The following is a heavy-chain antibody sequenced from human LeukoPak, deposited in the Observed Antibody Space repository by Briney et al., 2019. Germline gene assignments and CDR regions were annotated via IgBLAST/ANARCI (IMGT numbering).Heavy chain of an antibody. V-gene: IGHV4-4*02. CDR3: ARLVELQKLEHYDYYMDV. CDR2: INHSGST. CDR1: GGSISSSNW. J-gene: IGHJ6*03. Sequence: SETLSLTCAVSGGSISSSNWWSWVRQPPGKGLEWIGEINHSGSTTYNASLKSRVTISVDTSKNQLSLKLTSVTAADTAVYYCARLVELQKLEHYDYYMDVWGKGTTVSVSS. D-gene: IGHD1-7*01.